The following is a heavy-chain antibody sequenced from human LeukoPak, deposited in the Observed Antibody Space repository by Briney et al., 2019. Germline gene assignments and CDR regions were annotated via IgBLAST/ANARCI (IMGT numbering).Heavy chain of an antibody. CDR1: GFKFSSYW. J-gene: IGHJ4*01. CDR2: INTNGDSA. D-gene: IGHD3-16*01. CDR3: VRDNAYTFDY. Sequence: PGGSLRLSCAVSGFKFSSYWMNWVRQVPGKGLMWVAHINTNGDSANYVDSVKGRFTISRDNAKSTLSLQMNSLRAEDTAIYYCVRDNAYTFDYWGQGTLVTVSS. V-gene: IGHV3-74*01.